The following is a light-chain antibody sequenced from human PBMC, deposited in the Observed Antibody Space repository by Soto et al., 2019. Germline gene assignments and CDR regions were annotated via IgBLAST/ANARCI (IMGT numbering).Light chain of an antibody. CDR2: GNS. CDR3: QSYDSSLSGYV. CDR1: SSNIGAGYD. J-gene: IGLJ1*01. V-gene: IGLV1-40*01. Sequence: QSVLTQPASVSGAPGQRVTISCTGSSSNIGAGYDVHWYQQLPVTAPKLLIYGNSNRPSGVPDRFSGSKSGTSASLATTGLQAEDEADYYCQSYDSSLSGYVFGTGTKVTVL.